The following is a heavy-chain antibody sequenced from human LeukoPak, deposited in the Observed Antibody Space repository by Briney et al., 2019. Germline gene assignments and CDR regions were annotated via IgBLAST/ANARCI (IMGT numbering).Heavy chain of an antibody. J-gene: IGHJ4*02. D-gene: IGHD1-26*01. CDR2: INPSGGST. Sequence: ASVKVSCKASGHTFTSYYMHWVRQAPGQGLEWMGIINPSGGSTSYAQKFQGRVTMTRDTSTSTVYMELSSLRSEDTAVYYCAREVGSGSPKYYFDYWGQGTLVTVSS. V-gene: IGHV1-46*01. CDR1: GHTFTSYY. CDR3: AREVGSGSPKYYFDY.